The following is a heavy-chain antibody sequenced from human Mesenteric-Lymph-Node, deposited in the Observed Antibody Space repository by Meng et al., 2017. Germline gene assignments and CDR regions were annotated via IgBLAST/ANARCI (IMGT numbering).Heavy chain of an antibody. D-gene: IGHD2-15*01. Sequence: GESLKIACAACRVIVNKYAMSWVRQAPGKRLEWVSAISSSGKSTYYADSVKGRFTISRDNSENTMYLEMSSLRAEDTAVYYCAKAPREYCSGGSCYQFDYWGQGTLVTVSS. CDR1: RVIVNKYA. V-gene: IGHV3-23*01. CDR3: AKAPREYCSGGSCYQFDY. CDR2: ISSSGKST. J-gene: IGHJ4*02.